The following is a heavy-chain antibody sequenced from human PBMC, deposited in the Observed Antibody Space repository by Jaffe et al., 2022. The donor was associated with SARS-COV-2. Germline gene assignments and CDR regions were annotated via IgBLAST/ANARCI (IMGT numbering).Heavy chain of an antibody. CDR1: GGSISSYY. D-gene: IGHD6-13*01. J-gene: IGHJ4*02. CDR3: ARSIAAAGSVLFDY. CDR2: IYYSGST. Sequence: QVQLQESGPGLVKPSETLSLTCTVSGGSISSYYWSWIRQPPGKGLEWIGYIYYSGSTNYNPSLKSRVTISVDTSKNQFSLKLSSVTAADTAVYYCARSIAAAGSVLFDYWGQGTLVTVSS. V-gene: IGHV4-59*08.